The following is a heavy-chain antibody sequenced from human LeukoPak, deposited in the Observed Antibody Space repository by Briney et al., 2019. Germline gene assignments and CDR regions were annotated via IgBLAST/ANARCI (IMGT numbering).Heavy chain of an antibody. V-gene: IGHV3-30*03. D-gene: IGHD4-17*01. J-gene: IGHJ4*02. CDR1: GFTFSSYG. CDR2: ISYDGSNE. CDR3: ATTTVTTPAHDY. Sequence: PGRSLRLSCAASGFTFSSYGMHWVRQAPGKGLEWVAVISYDGSNEYYADSVKGRFTISRDNSKNTLYLQMNSLRAEDTAVYYCATTTVTTPAHDYWGQGTLVTVSS.